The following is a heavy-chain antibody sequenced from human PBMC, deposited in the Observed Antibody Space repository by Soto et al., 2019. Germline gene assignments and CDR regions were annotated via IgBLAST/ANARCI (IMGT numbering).Heavy chain of an antibody. CDR3: ARLVFGYSSSTYYYYGMDV. J-gene: IGHJ6*02. Sequence: SETLSLTCTVSGGSISSSSYYWGWIRHPPGKGLEWIGSIYYSGITYYNPSLKSRVTISVDTSKNQFSLKLSSVTAADTAVYYCARLVFGYSSSTYYYYGMDVWGQGTTVTVSS. CDR2: IYYSGIT. D-gene: IGHD6-13*01. V-gene: IGHV4-39*01. CDR1: GGSISSSSYY.